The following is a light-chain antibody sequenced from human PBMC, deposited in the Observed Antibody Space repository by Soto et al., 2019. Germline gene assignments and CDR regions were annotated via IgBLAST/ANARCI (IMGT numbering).Light chain of an antibody. CDR3: QRSGGSVS. J-gene: IGKJ4*01. CDR1: QSVSSN. V-gene: IGKV3-20*01. Sequence: EIVMTQSPATLSVSPGDRATLSCRASQSVSSNLAWYQHKPGQPPRLLIYGETFRATGIPDRFSGSGSGTDFTLTINRLEPEDFAVYYCQRSGGSVSFGGGTKVDI. CDR2: GET.